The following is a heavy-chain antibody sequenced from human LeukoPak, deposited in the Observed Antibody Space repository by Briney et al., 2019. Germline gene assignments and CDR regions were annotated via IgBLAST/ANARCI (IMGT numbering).Heavy chain of an antibody. V-gene: IGHV4-34*01. CDR3: ASSFDTSGYYSD. D-gene: IGHD3-22*01. Sequence: SETLSLTCAVYGGSFSGYFWSWIRQPPGKGLEWIGEINQSGSTNYNPSLKSRVTISLDTPKNQFSLKMTSVTAADTAVYFCASSFDTSGYYSDWGQGTLVTVS. J-gene: IGHJ4*02. CDR1: GGSFSGYF. CDR2: INQSGST.